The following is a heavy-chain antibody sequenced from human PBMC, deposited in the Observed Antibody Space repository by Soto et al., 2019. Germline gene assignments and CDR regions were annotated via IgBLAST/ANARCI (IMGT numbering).Heavy chain of an antibody. CDR1: GFTFSSYG. V-gene: IGHV3-33*01. J-gene: IGHJ6*02. Sequence: GGSLRLSCAASGFTFSSYGMHWVRQAPGKGLEWVSVIWYDGSNKFYADSVKGRFTISRDNSKNTLYLQMNSLSAEDTAVYYCARDRSSYNSGWSPYYYYYGLDVWGQGTTVTVSS. D-gene: IGHD6-19*01. CDR3: ARDRSSYNSGWSPYYYYYGLDV. CDR2: IWYDGSNK.